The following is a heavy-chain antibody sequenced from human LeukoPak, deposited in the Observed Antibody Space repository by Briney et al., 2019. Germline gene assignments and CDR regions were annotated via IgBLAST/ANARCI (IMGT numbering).Heavy chain of an antibody. CDR1: GYSFTTYG. J-gene: IGHJ4*02. CDR2: IAPKNGNT. CDR3: ARDASAYN. V-gene: IGHV1-18*01. D-gene: IGHD4-11*01. Sequence: RASVKVSCKAYGYSFTTYGINWVRQAPGQGLEWLGWIAPKNGNTNYLQKFQARLTLTADTSTSTVYMELRSLTFDDSAMYYCARDASAYNWGQGTLVTV.